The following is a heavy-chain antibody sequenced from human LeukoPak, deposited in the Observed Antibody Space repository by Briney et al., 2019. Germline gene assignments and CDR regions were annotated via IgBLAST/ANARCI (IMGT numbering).Heavy chain of an antibody. V-gene: IGHV4-30-4*01. Sequence: SETLCLTCTVSGGSISSGDYYCSWIRQPPGKGLGWIGYTYYSGSTYYNPSLKSRATTSVDTSKNQFSLKLPSVTAADTAVYYCARPYYYDSRIDPWGQGTLVTVSS. J-gene: IGHJ5*02. CDR3: ARPYYYDSRIDP. CDR1: GGSISSGDYY. D-gene: IGHD3-22*01. CDR2: TYYSGST.